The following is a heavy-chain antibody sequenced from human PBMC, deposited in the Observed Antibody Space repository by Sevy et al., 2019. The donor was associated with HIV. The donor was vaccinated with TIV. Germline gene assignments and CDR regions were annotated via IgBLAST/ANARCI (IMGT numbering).Heavy chain of an antibody. CDR2: IIPIFGTA. Sequence: ASVKVSCKASGGTFSSYAISWVRQAPGQGLEWMGGIIPIFGTANYAQKVQGRVTITADESTSTAYMELSSLRSEDTAVYYCARYGVAAAGPNYYYYYGMDVWGQGTTVTVSS. V-gene: IGHV1-69*13. CDR1: GGTFSSYA. CDR3: ARYGVAAAGPNYYYYYGMDV. D-gene: IGHD6-13*01. J-gene: IGHJ6*02.